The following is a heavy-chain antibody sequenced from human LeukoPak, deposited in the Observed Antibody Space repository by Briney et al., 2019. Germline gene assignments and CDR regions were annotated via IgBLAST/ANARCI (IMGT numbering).Heavy chain of an antibody. CDR2: VDPEDGET. CDR1: GYTFTDYY. V-gene: IGHV1-69-2*01. Sequence: ASVKVSCKVSGYTFTDYYMHWVQQAPGKGLEWMGLVDPEDGETIYAEKFQGRVTITADTSTDTAYMELSSLRSEDTAMYYCATFNGYTGTYYFDYWGQGTLVTVSS. J-gene: IGHJ4*02. CDR3: ATFNGYTGTYYFDY. D-gene: IGHD1-1*01.